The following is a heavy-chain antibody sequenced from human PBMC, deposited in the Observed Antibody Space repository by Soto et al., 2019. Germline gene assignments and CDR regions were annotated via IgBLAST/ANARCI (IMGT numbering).Heavy chain of an antibody. J-gene: IGHJ3*02. Sequence: ASVKVSCKASGYTFTSYGISWVRQAPGQGLVWMGWISAYNGNTNYAQKLQGRVTMTTDTSTSTAYMELRSLRSDDTAVYYCARAGDIVVVVAANYDAFDIWGQGTMVTVS. V-gene: IGHV1-18*01. CDR1: GYTFTSYG. CDR3: ARAGDIVVVVAANYDAFDI. CDR2: ISAYNGNT. D-gene: IGHD2-15*01.